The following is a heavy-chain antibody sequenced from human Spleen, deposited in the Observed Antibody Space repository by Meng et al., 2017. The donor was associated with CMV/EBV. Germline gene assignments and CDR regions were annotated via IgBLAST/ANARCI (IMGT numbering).Heavy chain of an antibody. CDR1: GFIFSSYG. V-gene: IGHV3-30*02. Sequence: GESLKISCAASGFIFSSYGIHWVRQAPGKGLEWVAFIRYDGSNKYYADSVKGRFTISRDNAKNSLYLQMNSLRAEDTAVYYCARTRRIAVGKGYFDYWGQGTLVTVSS. CDR2: IRYDGSNK. CDR3: ARTRRIAVGKGYFDY. J-gene: IGHJ4*02. D-gene: IGHD6-19*01.